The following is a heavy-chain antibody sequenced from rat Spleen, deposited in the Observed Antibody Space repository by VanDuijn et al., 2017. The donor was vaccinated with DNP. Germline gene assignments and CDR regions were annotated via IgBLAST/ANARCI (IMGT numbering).Heavy chain of an antibody. CDR3: ARGDFDY. Sequence: EVQLVESGGGLVQPGRSLKLSCAVSGFIFSDYDMAWVRQAPKKGLEWVATIRYDGTTTSSRDSVKGRFTISRDNTKSSLYLHMNSLKSEDTATYYCARGDFDYWGQGVMVTVSS. CDR2: IRYDGTTT. J-gene: IGHJ2*01. CDR1: GFIFSDYD. V-gene: IGHV5-7*01.